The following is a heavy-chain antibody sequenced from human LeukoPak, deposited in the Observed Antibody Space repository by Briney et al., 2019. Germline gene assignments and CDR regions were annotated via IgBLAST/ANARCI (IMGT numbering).Heavy chain of an antibody. V-gene: IGHV1-2*02. J-gene: IGHJ5*02. CDR3: ARGNGYYGSGSYYNKNWFDP. Sequence: ASVKVSCKASGYTFTGYYMHWVRQAPGQGLEWMGWINPNSGGTNYAQKFQGRVTMTRDTSISTAYMELSRLRSDDTAVYYCARGNGYYGSGSYYNKNWFDPWGQGTLVTVSS. D-gene: IGHD3-10*01. CDR2: INPNSGGT. CDR1: GYTFTGYY.